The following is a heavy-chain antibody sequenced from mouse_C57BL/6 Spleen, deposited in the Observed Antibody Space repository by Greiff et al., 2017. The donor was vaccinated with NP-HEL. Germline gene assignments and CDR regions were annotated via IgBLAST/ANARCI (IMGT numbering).Heavy chain of an antibody. V-gene: IGHV3-8*01. CDR1: GYSITSDY. J-gene: IGHJ2*01. CDR3: ARSYYYVSSYPYFDY. Sequence: EVQLQELGPGLAKPSQTLSLTCSVSGYSITSDYWNWIRKFPGNKLEYMGYISYSGSTYYNPSLISRISITRNTTKNQYYLQLNSVTTEHTATYYWARSYYYVSSYPYFDYWGQGTTLTVSS. CDR2: ISYSGST. D-gene: IGHD1-1*01.